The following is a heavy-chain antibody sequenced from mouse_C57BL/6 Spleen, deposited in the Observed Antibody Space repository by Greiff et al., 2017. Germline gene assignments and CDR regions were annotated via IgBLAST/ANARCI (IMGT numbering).Heavy chain of an antibody. CDR1: GFSFNTYA. V-gene: IGHV10-1*01. Sequence: EVKLVESGGGLVQPKGSLKLSCAASGFSFNTYAMNWVRQAPGKGLEWVARIRSKSNNYATYYADSVKDRFTISRDDSESMLYLQMNNLKTEDTAMYYCVRRGYGRGDYYAMDYWGQGTSVTVSS. D-gene: IGHD1-1*01. CDR2: IRSKSNNYAT. J-gene: IGHJ4*01. CDR3: VRRGYGRGDYYAMDY.